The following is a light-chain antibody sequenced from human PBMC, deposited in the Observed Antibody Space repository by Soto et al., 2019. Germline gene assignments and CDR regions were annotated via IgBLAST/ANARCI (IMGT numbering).Light chain of an antibody. CDR2: STI. Sequence: QAVVTQEPSLTVSPGGTVTLTCASSTGAVTSGYYPNWFQQKPGQAPRALIYSTIHKHSWTPARFSGPLLGGKAALTLSGVQPEDEAEYYCLLYYGGARGVFGGGTKLTVL. V-gene: IGLV7-43*01. J-gene: IGLJ2*01. CDR1: TGAVTSGYY. CDR3: LLYYGGARGV.